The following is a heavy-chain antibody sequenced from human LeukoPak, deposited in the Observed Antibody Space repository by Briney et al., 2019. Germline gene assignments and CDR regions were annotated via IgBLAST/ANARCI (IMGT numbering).Heavy chain of an antibody. D-gene: IGHD3-10*01. CDR3: AKARGYYYGSGSYDGTDY. V-gene: IGHV3-30*02. Sequence: GGSLRLSCVASGFTFNTYAMHWVRQAPGKGLEWVAFIRYDGSNKYYTDSVKGRFTVSRDDSKNTLYLQMSSLRAEDTAVYYCAKARGYYYGSGSYDGTDYWGQGTLVTVSS. J-gene: IGHJ4*02. CDR2: IRYDGSNK. CDR1: GFTFNTYA.